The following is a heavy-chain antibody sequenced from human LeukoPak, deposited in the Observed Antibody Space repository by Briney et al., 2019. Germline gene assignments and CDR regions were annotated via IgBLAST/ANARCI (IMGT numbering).Heavy chain of an antibody. D-gene: IGHD3-3*01. CDR2: INSNGGSA. V-gene: IGHV3-20*04. CDR1: GFTFDDYG. CDR3: ARQYYDFWSGYLFPSNNFDY. Sequence: GGSLRLSCAASGFTFDDYGMSWVRQAPGKGLEWVSGINSNGGSAGYADSVKGRFTISRDNAKNSLYLQMNSLRAEDTAVYYCARQYYDFWSGYLFPSNNFDYWGQGTLVTVSS. J-gene: IGHJ4*02.